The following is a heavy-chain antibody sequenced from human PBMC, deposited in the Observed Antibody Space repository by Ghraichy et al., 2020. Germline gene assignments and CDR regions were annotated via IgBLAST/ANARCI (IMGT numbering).Heavy chain of an antibody. CDR2: INHRGTT. CDR1: GGSFSDYL. D-gene: IGHD1-14*01. J-gene: IGHJ6*03. Sequence: SETLSLTCAISGGSFSDYLWSWIRQSPGKGLEWIGEINHRGTTNYNPSLKSRVTISVDTYKKQFSLKLSSVTAADTAVYYCARGSRNQDSSYFYMDVWGKGTTVTVSS. CDR3: ARGSRNQDSSYFYMDV. V-gene: IGHV4-34*01.